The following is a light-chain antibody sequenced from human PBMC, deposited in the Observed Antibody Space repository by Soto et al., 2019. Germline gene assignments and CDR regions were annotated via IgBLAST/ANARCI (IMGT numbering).Light chain of an antibody. CDR1: QSVSSY. CDR2: GAS. CDR3: QQYNDWPSHIT. Sequence: ETVLTQSPGTLSLSPGERATLSCRAIQSVSSYLAWYQQKPGQAPRLLIYGASTRATGVPARLSGSGSGTEFTLTISSLQSEDFAVYYCQQYNDWPSHITFGPGTKVDIK. J-gene: IGKJ3*01. V-gene: IGKV3-15*01.